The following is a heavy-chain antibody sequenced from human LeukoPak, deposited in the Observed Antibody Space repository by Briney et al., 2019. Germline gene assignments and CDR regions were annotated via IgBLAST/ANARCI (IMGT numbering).Heavy chain of an antibody. D-gene: IGHD5-18*01. CDR3: ARDRGYSYGAIFDY. CDR1: GFIFSSYW. J-gene: IGHJ4*02. CDR2: INQEGSER. V-gene: IGHV3-7*01. Sequence: GGSLRLSCEVSGFIFSSYWMSWVRQAPGKGLEWVGNINQEGSERNHGDSVNGRFTISRDNAENSLYLQMNSLRAEDTAVYYCARDRGYSYGAIFDYWGQGTLVTVSS.